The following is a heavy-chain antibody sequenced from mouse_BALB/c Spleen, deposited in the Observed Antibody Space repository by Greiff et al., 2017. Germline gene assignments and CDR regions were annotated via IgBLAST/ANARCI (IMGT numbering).Heavy chain of an antibody. J-gene: IGHJ3*01. V-gene: IGHV2-2*02. D-gene: IGHD2-2*01. CDR2: IWSGGST. CDR1: GFSLTSYG. Sequence: QVQLKESGPGLVQPSQSLSITCTVSGFSLTSYGVHWVRQSPGKGLEWLGVIWSGGSTDYNAAFISRLSISKDNSKSQVFFKMNSLQANDTAIYYCAKGDGYDAGFAYWGQGTLVTVSA. CDR3: AKGDGYDAGFAY.